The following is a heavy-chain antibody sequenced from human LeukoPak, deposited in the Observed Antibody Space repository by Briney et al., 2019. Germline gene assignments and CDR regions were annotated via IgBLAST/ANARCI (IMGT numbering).Heavy chain of an antibody. D-gene: IGHD2-8*01. CDR3: AKVVSRAKQADC. Sequence: GRSLRLSCAASGFTFSSYGMHWVRQAPGKGLEWVAVISYDGSNKYYADSVKGRFTISRDNSNNTLYLQMNSLRAEDTAVYYWAKVVSRAKQADCGSQGTLLTVSA. CDR1: GFTFSSYG. CDR2: ISYDGSNK. J-gene: IGHJ4*02. V-gene: IGHV3-30*18.